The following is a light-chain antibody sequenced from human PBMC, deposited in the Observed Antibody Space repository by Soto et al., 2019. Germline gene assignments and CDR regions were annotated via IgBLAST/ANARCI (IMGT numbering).Light chain of an antibody. J-gene: IGLJ1*01. CDR3: QSYDRSLSAHYV. CDR2: GNS. Sequence: QSVLTQPPSVSGAPGQRVTISCTGSSSNIGATYDVQWYQQLPGTAPKLLIYGNSNRPSGVPDRFSGSKSGTSASLAITGLQADDEDAYYCQSYDRSLSAHYVFGTGTKLTVL. CDR1: SSNIGATYD. V-gene: IGLV1-40*01.